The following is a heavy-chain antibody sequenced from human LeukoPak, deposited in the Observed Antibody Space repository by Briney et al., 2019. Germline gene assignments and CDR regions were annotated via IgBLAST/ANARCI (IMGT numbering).Heavy chain of an antibody. CDR2: MNPNSGNT. CDR1: GYTFTNYD. J-gene: IGHJ4*02. D-gene: IGHD1-1*01. CDR3: ATGDTGNEY. Sequence: ASVKVSCKASGYTFTNYDINWVRQATGQGLEWMGWMNPNSGNTGYAQKFQGRVTMTRDTSISTAYMELSRLRSDDTAVYYCATGDTGNEYWGQGTLVTVSS. V-gene: IGHV1-8*01.